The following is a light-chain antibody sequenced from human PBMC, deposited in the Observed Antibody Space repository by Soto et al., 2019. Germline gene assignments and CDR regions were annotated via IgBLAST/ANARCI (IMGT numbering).Light chain of an antibody. CDR2: VAS. V-gene: IGKV3-15*01. Sequence: ETAMTQSPVTLSLSPGERATLSCRASQTVGDNVAWYRQKPGQPPSLLIYVASTRAPGVPARFSGSGSGTDFILTISSLQSEDFGFYYCKQYNNWPLGTFGQGTRVEI. J-gene: IGKJ1*01. CDR3: KQYNNWPLGT. CDR1: QTVGDN.